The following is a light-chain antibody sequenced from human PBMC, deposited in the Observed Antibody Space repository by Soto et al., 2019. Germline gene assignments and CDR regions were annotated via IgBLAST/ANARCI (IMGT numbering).Light chain of an antibody. J-gene: IGKJ5*01. V-gene: IGKV3-20*01. CDR3: QQYGSSPPFT. Sequence: PGERATLSCRSSQSVSSSYLVWYQQKPGQAPRLLIYGASSRATGIPDRFSGSGSGTDFTLTISRLEPEDFAVYYCQQYGSSPPFTFGQGTRLEIK. CDR1: QSVSSSY. CDR2: GAS.